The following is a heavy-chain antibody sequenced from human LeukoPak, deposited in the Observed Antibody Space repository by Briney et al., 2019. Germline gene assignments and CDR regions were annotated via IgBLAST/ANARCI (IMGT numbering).Heavy chain of an antibody. J-gene: IGHJ3*02. CDR2: INPNSGGT. CDR1: GYTFTDYY. Sequence: ASVKVSRKASGYTFTDYYMHWVRQAPGQGLEWMGWINPNSGGTNYAQKFQGRVTMTRYTSIRTAYMELSRLRSDDTAVYYCAIEFATVVVSAVISAFDIWGQGTMVTVSS. D-gene: IGHD2-2*02. V-gene: IGHV1-2*02. CDR3: AIEFATVVVSAVISAFDI.